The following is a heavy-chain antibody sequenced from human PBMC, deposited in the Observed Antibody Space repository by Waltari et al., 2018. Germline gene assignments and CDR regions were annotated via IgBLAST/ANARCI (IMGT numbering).Heavy chain of an antibody. CDR2: INGDGYGI. V-gene: IGHV3-74*03. CDR3: ARKGGRGYTYGPFYFDY. J-gene: IGHJ4*02. CDR1: GFTFSDYW. Sequence: EVQLVEAGGDLVQPGGCLRLSCAASGFTFSDYWMHWVRQAPGKGRGWGSRINGDGYGITYSDAVQGRFTISRDNTKNTLYLQLNSLRAEDTAVYYCARKGGRGYTYGPFYFDYWGRGTLVTVSS. D-gene: IGHD5-18*01.